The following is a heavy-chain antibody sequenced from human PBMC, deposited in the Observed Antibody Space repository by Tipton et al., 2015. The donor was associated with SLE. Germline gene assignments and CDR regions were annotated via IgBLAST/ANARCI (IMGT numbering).Heavy chain of an antibody. Sequence: SLRLSCAASGFTFSSYAMHWVRQAPGKGLEWVPVISYDGSNKYYADSVKGRFTISRDNSKNTLYLQMNSLRAEDTAVYYCARGQVRGGGNWFDPWGQGTPVTVSS. D-gene: IGHD3-10*01. V-gene: IGHV3-30*04. CDR3: ARGQVRGGGNWFDP. CDR1: GFTFSSYA. CDR2: ISYDGSNK. J-gene: IGHJ5*02.